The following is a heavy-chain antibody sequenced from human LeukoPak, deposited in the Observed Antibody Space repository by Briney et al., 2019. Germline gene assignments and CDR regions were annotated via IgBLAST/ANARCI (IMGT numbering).Heavy chain of an antibody. J-gene: IGHJ6*02. CDR1: GYTFTGYY. CDR3: ASSGITMVRGAHPYYYYGMDV. D-gene: IGHD3-10*01. V-gene: IGHV1-2*04. CDR2: INPNSGGT. Sequence: ASVKVSCKASGYTFTGYYMHWVRQAPGQGLEWMGWINPNSGGTNYAQKFQGWVTMTRDTSISTAYMELSRLRSDDTAVYYCASSGITMVRGAHPYYYYGMDVWGQGTTVTVSS.